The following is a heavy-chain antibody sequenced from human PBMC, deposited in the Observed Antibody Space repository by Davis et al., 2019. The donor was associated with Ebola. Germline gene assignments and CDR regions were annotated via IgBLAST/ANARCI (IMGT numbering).Heavy chain of an antibody. V-gene: IGHV4-59*12. CDR3: ARANLQHYYYGMDV. D-gene: IGHD4-11*01. CDR1: GDSISSYY. Sequence: MPSETLSLTCTVSGDSISSYYWSWIRQPPGKGLECIAYIYYSGSTNYNPSLKSRVTISVDTSKNQFSLKLSSVTAADTAVYYCARANLQHYYYGMDVWGQGTTVTVSS. CDR2: IYYSGST. J-gene: IGHJ6*02.